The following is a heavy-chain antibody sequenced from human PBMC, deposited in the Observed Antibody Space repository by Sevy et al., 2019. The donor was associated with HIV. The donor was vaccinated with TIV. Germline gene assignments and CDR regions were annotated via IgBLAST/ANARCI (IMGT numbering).Heavy chain of an antibody. CDR2: IKSKTDGGTT. CDR3: TTSLIYSGYDWVDY. D-gene: IGHD5-12*01. J-gene: IGHJ4*02. Sequence: GGSLRLSCAVSGFTFSNAWMSWVRQAPGKGLEWVGRIKSKTDGGTTDYAAPVKGRFTISRDDSKNTLYLQMNSLKTEDTAVYYCTTSLIYSGYDWVDYWGQGTLVTVSS. CDR1: GFTFSNAW. V-gene: IGHV3-15*01.